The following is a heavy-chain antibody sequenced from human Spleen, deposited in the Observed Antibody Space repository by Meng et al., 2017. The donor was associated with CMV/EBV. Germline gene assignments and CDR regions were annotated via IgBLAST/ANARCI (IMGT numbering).Heavy chain of an antibody. V-gene: IGHV3-7*01. CDR1: GFTFSSYW. D-gene: IGHD3-3*01. J-gene: IGHJ6*02. CDR2: IKQDGSEK. CDR3: ARDIAHYDFWSGYSVGMDV. Sequence: GESLKISCAASGFTFSSYWMSWVRQAPGKGLEWVANIKQDGSEKYYVDSVKGRFTISRDNAKNSLYLQMNSLRAEDTAVYYCARDIAHYDFWSGYSVGMDVWGQGTTVTVSS.